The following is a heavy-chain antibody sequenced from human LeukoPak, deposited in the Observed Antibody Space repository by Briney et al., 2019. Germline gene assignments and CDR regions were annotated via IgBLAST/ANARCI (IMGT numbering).Heavy chain of an antibody. V-gene: IGHV3-49*04. Sequence: PGGSLRLSCTASGFTFGDYAMSWVRQAPGKGLEWVGFIRSKAYGGTTEYAASVKGRFTISRDDSKSIAYLQMNSLKTEDTAVYYCTRPCSSTSCYGYYYYYMDVWGKGTTVTISS. CDR3: TRPCSSTSCYGYYYYYMDV. D-gene: IGHD2-2*01. CDR2: IRSKAYGGTT. CDR1: GFTFGDYA. J-gene: IGHJ6*03.